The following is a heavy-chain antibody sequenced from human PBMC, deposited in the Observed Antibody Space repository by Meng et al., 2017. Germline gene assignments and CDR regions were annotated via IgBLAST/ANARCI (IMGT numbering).Heavy chain of an antibody. V-gene: IGHV3-9*01. D-gene: IGHD2-2*01. CDR2: ISWNSGSI. CDR1: GFPFDDYA. CDR3: AKDGYCSSTICYFSYYYYGMDV. Sequence: SCAATGFPFDDYAMHSVRQAPGAGLEWVSGISWNSGSIGYADSVKGRFTISRDNAKHSLYLQMNSLRAEDTALYYCAKDGYCSSTICYFSYYYYGMDVWGQGTTVTVSS. J-gene: IGHJ6*02.